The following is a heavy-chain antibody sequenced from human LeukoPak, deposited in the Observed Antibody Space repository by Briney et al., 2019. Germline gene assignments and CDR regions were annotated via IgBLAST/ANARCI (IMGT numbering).Heavy chain of an antibody. V-gene: IGHV5-10-1*01. J-gene: IGHJ3*02. Sequence: GESLKISCKGSGYSFTSYWISWVRQMPGEGLEWLGRIDPSDSYTNYSPSFQGHVTISVDKSISTAYLQWSSLKASDTAMYYCARQDAWGARAFDIWGQGTMVTVSS. CDR3: ARQDAWGARAFDI. CDR2: IDPSDSYT. CDR1: GYSFTSYW. D-gene: IGHD1-26*01.